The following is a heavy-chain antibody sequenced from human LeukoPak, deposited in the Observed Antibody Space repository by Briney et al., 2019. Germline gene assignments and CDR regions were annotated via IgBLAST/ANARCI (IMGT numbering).Heavy chain of an antibody. CDR2: INSSRSDI. CDR1: RFTLSSYS. Sequence: PGGSLGLSSAASRFTLSSYSMNWVRQAPRKGLEGVSSINSSRSDIYYADSVKGRLTIFRVNYKHTVHLQMTSLRGEGTAMYYCARRAGDYSHPYDYWGQGTLVTVSS. J-gene: IGHJ4*02. V-gene: IGHV3-21*04. D-gene: IGHD3-22*01. CDR3: ARRAGDYSHPYDY.